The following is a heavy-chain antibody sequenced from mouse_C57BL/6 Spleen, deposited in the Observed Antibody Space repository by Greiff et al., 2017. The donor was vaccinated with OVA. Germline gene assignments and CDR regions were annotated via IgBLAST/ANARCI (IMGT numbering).Heavy chain of an antibody. CDR1: GYTFTDYY. Sequence: VQLQQSGPELVKPGASVKISCKASGYTFTDYYMNWVKQSHGKSLEWIGDINPNNGGTSYNQKFKGKATLTVDKSSSTAYMELRSLTSEDSAVYYCARGYYGSAMDDWGQGTSVTVSS. CDR2: INPNNGGT. V-gene: IGHV1-26*01. D-gene: IGHD1-1*01. CDR3: ARGYYGSAMDD. J-gene: IGHJ4*01.